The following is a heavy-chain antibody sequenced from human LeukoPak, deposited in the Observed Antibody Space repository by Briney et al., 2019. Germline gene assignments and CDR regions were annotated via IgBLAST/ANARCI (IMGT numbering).Heavy chain of an antibody. CDR3: AKDPYASADYYYYYYMDV. CDR2: ISGSGTI. J-gene: IGHJ6*03. V-gene: IGHV4-4*07. CDR1: GGSINSY. Sequence: SETLSLTCTVSGGSINSYWSWIRQPAGKGLEWIGRISGSGTITYNPALQSRLSISIDTSKNQFSLKLMSVTAADTAVYYCAKDPYASADYYYYYYMDVWGKGTTVTVSS.